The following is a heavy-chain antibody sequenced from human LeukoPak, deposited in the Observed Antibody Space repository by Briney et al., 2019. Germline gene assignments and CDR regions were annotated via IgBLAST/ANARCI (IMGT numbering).Heavy chain of an antibody. J-gene: IGHJ4*02. CDR2: IGGSGGPT. CDR3: ARDTSAKPRGFFDY. CDR1: GFTFSSYE. V-gene: IGHV3-48*03. Sequence: GGSLILSCAASGFTFSSYEMNWVRQAPGKGLEWVSYIGGSGGPTYYADSVKGRFTISRDNAKNSLYLQMNSLRAEDTAVYYCARDTSAKPRGFFDYWGQGTLVTVSS. D-gene: IGHD1-26*01.